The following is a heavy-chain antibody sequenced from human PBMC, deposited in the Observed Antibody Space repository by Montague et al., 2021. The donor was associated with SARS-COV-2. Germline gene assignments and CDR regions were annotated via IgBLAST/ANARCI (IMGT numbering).Heavy chain of an antibody. CDR3: ARSYYDILTGYYMAFEY. J-gene: IGHJ4*02. V-gene: IGHV2-70*01. Sequence: PALVKPTQTLTLTCTFSGFSLSTSGMCVSWIRQPPGKALEWLALIDWDDDKYYSTSLKTRLTISKDTSKNQVVLTMTNMDPVDTATYYCARSYYDILTGYYMAFEYWGQGTLVTVSS. CDR1: GFSLSTSGMC. CDR2: IDWDDDK. D-gene: IGHD3-9*01.